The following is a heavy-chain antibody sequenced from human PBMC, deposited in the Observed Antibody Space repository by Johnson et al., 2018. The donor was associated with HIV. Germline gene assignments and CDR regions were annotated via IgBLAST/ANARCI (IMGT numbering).Heavy chain of an antibody. CDR1: GFSFDDSA. CDR2: IYSGGST. V-gene: IGHV3-23*03. Sequence: VQLVESGGDLAQPGRSLRLSCAASGFSFDDSAMHWVRQAQGKGLEWVSVIYSGGSTYYADSVKGRFTISRDNSKNTLYLQMNSLRAEDTAVYYRARDELYRRYALTAFDIWGQGTMVTVSS. CDR3: ARDELYRRYALTAFDI. J-gene: IGHJ3*02. D-gene: IGHD2-8*02.